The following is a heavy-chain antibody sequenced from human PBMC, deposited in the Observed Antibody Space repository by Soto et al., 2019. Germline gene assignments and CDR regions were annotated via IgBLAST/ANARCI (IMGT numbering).Heavy chain of an antibody. CDR3: AKGRTFFDF. V-gene: IGHV3-23*01. Sequence: GWSLRLSCAASGFAFSAYAMTWVRQAPGKGLEWVSDISDSDGGTHYADSVKSRFTISRDNAKNTLYLQMDRLRVEDAAVYYCAKGRTFFDFWGQGTLVTVSS. J-gene: IGHJ4*02. CDR2: ISDSDGGT. CDR1: GFAFSAYA.